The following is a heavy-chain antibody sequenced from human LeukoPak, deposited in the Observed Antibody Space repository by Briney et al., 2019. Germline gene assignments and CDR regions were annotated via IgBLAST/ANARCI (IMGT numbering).Heavy chain of an antibody. CDR3: ARAADARSGMDV. Sequence: ASVKVSCKASGYTFTGHYIHWVRQAPGQGFEWMGWINPNTGGTNYAQNFQGRVTMTRDTSISTAYMELSRLRSDDTAVYYCARAADARSGMDVWGQGTTVTVSS. D-gene: IGHD1-14*01. V-gene: IGHV1-2*02. CDR1: GYTFTGHY. J-gene: IGHJ6*02. CDR2: INPNTGGT.